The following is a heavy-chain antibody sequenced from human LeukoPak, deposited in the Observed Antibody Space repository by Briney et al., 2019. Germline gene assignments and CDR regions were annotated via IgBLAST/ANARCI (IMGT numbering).Heavy chain of an antibody. CDR1: GYTFTSYG. CDR3: ARENSRVYSARYYYYYYMDV. J-gene: IGHJ6*03. Sequence: ASVKVSCKASGYTFTSYGISWVRQAPGQGLEWMGWISAYNGNTNYAQKLQGRVTMTTDTSTGTAYMELRSLRSDDTAVYYCARENSRVYSARYYYYYYMDVWGKGATVTVSS. D-gene: IGHD3-22*01. CDR2: ISAYNGNT. V-gene: IGHV1-18*01.